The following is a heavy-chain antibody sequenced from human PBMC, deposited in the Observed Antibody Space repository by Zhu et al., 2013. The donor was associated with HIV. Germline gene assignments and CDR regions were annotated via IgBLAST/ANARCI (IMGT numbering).Heavy chain of an antibody. D-gene: IGHD3-22*01. CDR2: IIPIFGTA. CDR3: ARGYYDSSGYYYVPRPKYYFDY. Sequence: QVQLVQSGAEVKKPGSSVKVSCKASGGTFSSYAISWVRQAPGQGLEWMGGIIPIFGTANYAQKFQGRVTITADESTSTAYMELSSLRSEDTAVYYCARGYYDSSGYYYVPRPKYYFDYWGQGTLVTVSS. J-gene: IGHJ4*02. CDR1: GGTFSSYA. V-gene: IGHV1-69*12.